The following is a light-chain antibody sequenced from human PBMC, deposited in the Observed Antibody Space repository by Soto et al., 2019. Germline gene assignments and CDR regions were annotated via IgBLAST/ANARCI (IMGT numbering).Light chain of an antibody. CDR2: DAS. J-gene: IGKJ5*01. CDR1: HSVTTH. CDR3: QQRSDPIT. V-gene: IGKV3-11*01. Sequence: EIALTQSPVTLSLSPGERATLSCWASHSVTTHLAWFQQRPGQTPRLLIYDASTRAPGIPARFSGRGSGADSTLTISSLEPEDFAVDYCQQRSDPITFGQGTRLEIK.